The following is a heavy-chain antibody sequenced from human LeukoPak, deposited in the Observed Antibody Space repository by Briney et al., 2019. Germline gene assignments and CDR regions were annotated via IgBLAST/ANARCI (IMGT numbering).Heavy chain of an antibody. CDR2: INHNSGGT. D-gene: IGHD2-2*02. J-gene: IGHJ5*02. CDR1: AYTFTCYY. V-gene: IGHV1-2*02. CDR3: ARGRACNSTSCYKTGGWFDP. Sequence: ASVKVSCKASAYTFTCYYMHWVRQAPGQGLEGMGWINHNSGGTNYAQKFQGRVTMTRDTSISTAYMELSRLRSDDTAVYYCARGRACNSTSCYKTGGWFDPWGQGTLVTVSS.